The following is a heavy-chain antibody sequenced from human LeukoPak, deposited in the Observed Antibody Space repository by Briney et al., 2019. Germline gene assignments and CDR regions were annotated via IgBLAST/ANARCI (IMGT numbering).Heavy chain of an antibody. V-gene: IGHV1-2*02. CDR2: ISPNSGGT. CDR1: GYTFTGYY. CDR3: ASSRVATRIHAFDI. J-gene: IGHJ3*02. D-gene: IGHD5-12*01. Sequence: ASVKVSCKASGYTFTGYYMHWVRQAPGQGLEWMGWISPNSGGTNYAQKFQGRVTMTRDTSISTAYMELSRLRSDDTAVYYCASSRVATRIHAFDIWGQGTMVTVSS.